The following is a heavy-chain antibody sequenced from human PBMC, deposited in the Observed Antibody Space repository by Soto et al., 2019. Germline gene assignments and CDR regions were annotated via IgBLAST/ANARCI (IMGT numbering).Heavy chain of an antibody. D-gene: IGHD3-3*01. CDR2: INPATGAA. Sequence: QLHLVQSGAVVKKPGASVTVSCSASGYPVTAYYMHWVRQAPGRGLEWMGGINPATGAAKYTQTFQGGVTMTRVTSTSTVFMELRGLTSEDTAVFYCARGGGVGVAGSAAFDMWGQGTLVTVFS. J-gene: IGHJ3*02. CDR3: ARGGGVGVAGSAAFDM. CDR1: GYPVTAYY. V-gene: IGHV1-2*02.